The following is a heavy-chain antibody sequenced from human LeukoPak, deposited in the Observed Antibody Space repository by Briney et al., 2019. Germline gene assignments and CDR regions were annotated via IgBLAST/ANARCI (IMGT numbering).Heavy chain of an antibody. CDR1: GFTFSYYW. J-gene: IGHJ4*02. Sequence: GGSLRLSCATSGFTFSYYWMTWVRQAPGKGLEWVSAISGSGGGTYYADSVKGRFTISRDNSKNTLYLQMNSLRAEDTAVYYCAKEVLFDYWGQGTLVTVSS. V-gene: IGHV3-23*01. CDR3: AKEVLFDY. CDR2: ISGSGGGT.